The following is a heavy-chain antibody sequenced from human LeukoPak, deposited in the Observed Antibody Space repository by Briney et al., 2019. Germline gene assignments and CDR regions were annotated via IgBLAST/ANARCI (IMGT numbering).Heavy chain of an antibody. CDR1: GGSISSTSYY. CDR2: ISCGGST. CDR3: ARQALWFFDH. V-gene: IGHV4-39*01. J-gene: IGHJ4*02. Sequence: SETLSLTCTVSGGSISSTSYYWAWIRQPPGRGLEWIGSISCGGSTYYSPSLESRITISVDTSKNQFSLRLSSVTAADTAVYYCARQALWFFDHWGQGTLVTVSS. D-gene: IGHD2-21*01.